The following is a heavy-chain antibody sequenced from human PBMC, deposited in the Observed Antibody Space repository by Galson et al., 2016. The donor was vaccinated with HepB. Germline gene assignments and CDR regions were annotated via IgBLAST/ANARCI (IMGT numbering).Heavy chain of an antibody. Sequence: SLRLSCAVSELSIISSAMSWVRQAPGKGLEWVSSIRAGGGDTYYPDSAKGRFTTSRDMSKNTLYLQMGSLRAEDTAVYYCAKCSVYSTGWCNSLDPWGQGTLVIVSS. CDR1: ELSIISSA. CDR3: AKCSVYSTGWCNSLDP. J-gene: IGHJ5*02. D-gene: IGHD6-19*01. CDR2: IRAGGGDT. V-gene: IGHV3-23*01.